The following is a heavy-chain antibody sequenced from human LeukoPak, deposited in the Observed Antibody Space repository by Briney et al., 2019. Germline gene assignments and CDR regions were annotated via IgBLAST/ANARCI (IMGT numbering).Heavy chain of an antibody. V-gene: IGHV4-34*01. Sequence: SETLSLTCAAYGGTLRGHYWSWIRHPPRKGMEWMGEIKESEKPNNNPTLKSRVTISIDTSKIQFSLKLSSVTAADTAVYYCAREGLRNVHNPLGYWGQGTLVTVSS. CDR3: AREGLRNVHNPLGY. D-gene: IGHD5-24*01. CDR1: GGTLRGHY. CDR2: IKESEKP. J-gene: IGHJ4*02.